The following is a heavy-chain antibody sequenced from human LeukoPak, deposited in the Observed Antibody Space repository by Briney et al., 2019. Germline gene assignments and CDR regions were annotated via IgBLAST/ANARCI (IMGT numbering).Heavy chain of an antibody. CDR3: ARGPYYYDSSGYLFDY. CDR1: GGSFSGYY. V-gene: IGHV4-34*01. CDR2: INHSGST. Sequence: KASETLSLTCAVYGGSFSGYYWSWIRQPPGKGLEWIGEINHSGSTNYNPSLKSRVTISVDTSKNQFSLKLSSVTAADTAVYYCARGPYYYDSSGYLFDYWGQGTLVTVSS. D-gene: IGHD3-22*01. J-gene: IGHJ4*02.